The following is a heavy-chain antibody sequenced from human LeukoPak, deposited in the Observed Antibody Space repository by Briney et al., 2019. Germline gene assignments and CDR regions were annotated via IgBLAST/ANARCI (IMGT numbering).Heavy chain of an antibody. CDR3: ARQLLVVPAAMTGSESAAAGTVDY. V-gene: IGHV5-51*01. J-gene: IGHJ4*02. D-gene: IGHD2-2*01. Sequence: NPGESLKISCKGSGYSFTSYWIGWVRQMPGKGLEWMGIIYPGDSDTRYSPSFQGQVTISADKSISTAYLQWSSLKASDTAMYYCARQLLVVPAAMTGSESAAAGTVDYWGQGTLVTVSS. CDR1: GYSFTSYW. CDR2: IYPGDSDT.